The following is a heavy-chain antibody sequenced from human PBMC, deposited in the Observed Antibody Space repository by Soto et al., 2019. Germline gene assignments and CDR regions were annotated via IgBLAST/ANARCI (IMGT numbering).Heavy chain of an antibody. CDR2: INHSGST. CDR1: GWSFSGYY. CDR3: ARAWIAAAGPSDI. Sequence: PSETLSLTCAFYGWSFSGYYWSLIRQPPGKGLEWIGEINHSGSTNYNPSLKSRVTITADESTTTAYMELSSLRSEDTAVYYCARAWIAAAGPSDIWGQGTMVTVSS. V-gene: IGHV4-34*01. J-gene: IGHJ3*02. D-gene: IGHD6-13*01.